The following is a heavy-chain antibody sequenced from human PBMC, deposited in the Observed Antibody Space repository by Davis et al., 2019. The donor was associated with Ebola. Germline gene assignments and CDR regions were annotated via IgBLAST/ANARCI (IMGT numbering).Heavy chain of an antibody. CDR3: ARETPTLYSGSYAFDY. D-gene: IGHD1-26*01. J-gene: IGHJ4*02. V-gene: IGHV1-46*01. CDR1: GYTFTSYY. CDR2: INPSGGAT. Sequence: ASVKVSCKAFGYTFTSYYMHWVRQAPGQGLEWMGIINPSGGATSYAQKFQDRVILTTDTSTSTVYMELSSLRSEDTAVYYCARETPTLYSGSYAFDYWGQGTLVTVSS.